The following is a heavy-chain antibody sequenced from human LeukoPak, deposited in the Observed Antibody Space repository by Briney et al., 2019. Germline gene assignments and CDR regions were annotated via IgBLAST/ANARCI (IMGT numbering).Heavy chain of an antibody. CDR1: GFTFSSYW. D-gene: IGHD6-19*01. CDR2: INGEGTGT. V-gene: IGHV3-74*01. J-gene: IGHJ4*02. CDR3: ARSTSWFSY. Sequence: PGGSLRLSCAASGFTFSSYWMHWVRQVPGKGLVWVSRINGEGTGTNYADSVKGRFTISRDNAKNTLYLQMNSLRDEDTAVYYCARSTSWFSYWGQGTLVTVSS.